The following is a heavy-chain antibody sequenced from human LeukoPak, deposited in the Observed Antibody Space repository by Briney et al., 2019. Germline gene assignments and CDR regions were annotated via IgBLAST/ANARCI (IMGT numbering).Heavy chain of an antibody. CDR3: AKDESHSSGWYYFDY. CDR2: ISGSGGST. D-gene: IGHD6-19*01. Sequence: GGSLRLSCAASGYTFSSYAMSWVRQAPGKGLEWVSAISGSGGSTYYADSVKGRFTIYRDNSKNTLYLQMDNQRAEDTAIYYCAKDESHSSGWYYFDYWGQGTPVTVSS. CDR1: GYTFSSYA. J-gene: IGHJ4*02. V-gene: IGHV3-23*01.